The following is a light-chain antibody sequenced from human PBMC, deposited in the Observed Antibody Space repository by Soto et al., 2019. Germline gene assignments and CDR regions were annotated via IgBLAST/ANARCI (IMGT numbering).Light chain of an antibody. Sequence: DIQMTQSPSSLSASVGDRVTITCRASQSISSYLNWYQQKPGKAPKLLIYAASSLQSGVPSRFSGSGSGTDFTLTISSLQPEDFAIYYCQQSYSTLPYTFGQGTKLEIK. CDR2: AAS. CDR1: QSISSY. V-gene: IGKV1-39*01. J-gene: IGKJ2*01. CDR3: QQSYSTLPYT.